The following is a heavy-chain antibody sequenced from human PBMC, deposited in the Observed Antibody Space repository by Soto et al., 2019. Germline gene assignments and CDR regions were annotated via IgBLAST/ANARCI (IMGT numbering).Heavy chain of an antibody. CDR3: ATVFDL. V-gene: IGHV3-74*01. CDR1: GFTLGSHR. CDR2: IDTDGGGT. J-gene: IGHJ5*02. Sequence: DVQLVESGGGLVQPGGSLRVSCAASGFTLGSHRIHWVRQPPGKGLEWVSRIDTDGGGTSYADSVKGRFTISTDNAENTVYLQMNGLRAEDTAVYYCATVFDLWGQGTLVTVSS.